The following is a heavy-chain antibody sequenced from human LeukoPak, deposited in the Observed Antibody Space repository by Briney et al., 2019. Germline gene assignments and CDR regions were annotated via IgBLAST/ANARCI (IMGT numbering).Heavy chain of an antibody. Sequence: ASVKVSCEASGYTFTIYRISWVPQAPGQGLEWMGWISAYNGNTNYAQKLQGRVTMTTDTSTSTAYMELRSLRSDDTAVYYCARETAGSGWSTPDYWGQGTLVTVSS. CDR3: ARETAGSGWSTPDY. D-gene: IGHD6-19*01. CDR2: ISAYNGNT. V-gene: IGHV1-18*01. J-gene: IGHJ4*02. CDR1: GYTFTIYR.